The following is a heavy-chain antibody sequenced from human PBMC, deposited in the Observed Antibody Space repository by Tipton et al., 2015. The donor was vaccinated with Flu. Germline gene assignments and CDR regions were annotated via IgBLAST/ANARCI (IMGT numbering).Heavy chain of an antibody. CDR1: GRSFSGYY. CDR3: ARDVRVVVVPAAMGFLYGMDV. J-gene: IGHJ6*02. D-gene: IGHD2-2*01. CDR2: INHSGST. V-gene: IGHV4-34*01. Sequence: TLSLTCAVYGRSFSGYYWSWIRQPPGKGLEWIGEINHSGSTNYNPSLKSRVTISVDTSKNQFSLKLSSVTAADTAVYYCARDVRVVVVPAAMGFLYGMDVWGQGTTVTVSS.